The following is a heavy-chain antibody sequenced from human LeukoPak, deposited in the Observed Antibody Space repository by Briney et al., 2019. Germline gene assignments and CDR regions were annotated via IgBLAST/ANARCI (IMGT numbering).Heavy chain of an antibody. CDR3: VKRTGLYFDY. CDR1: GFTFSNYA. J-gene: IGHJ4*02. CDR2: ISGSGGTT. Sequence: GGSLRLSCATSGFTFSNYAVSWVRQAPGKGLEWVSSISGSGGTTYYADSVKGRFTISRDNSEHTLSLQMTYLRAEDTAIYYCVKRTGLYFDYWGQGTLVTVSS. V-gene: IGHV3-23*01. D-gene: IGHD1-1*01.